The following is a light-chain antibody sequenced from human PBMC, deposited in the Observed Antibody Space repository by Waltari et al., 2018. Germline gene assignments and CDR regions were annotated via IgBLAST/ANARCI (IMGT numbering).Light chain of an antibody. CDR1: QGIGND. V-gene: IGKV1-17*01. CDR3: LQYNSYPWT. Sequence: DIQMSQSPSSLSASVGDRVTITCRASQGIGNDLGWYQQKPGKAPKRLIYAASSFQPGVPSSFSGSGSGTEFTLTISSLEPEDFASYYCLQYNSYPWTFGQGTKVEIK. CDR2: AAS. J-gene: IGKJ1*01.